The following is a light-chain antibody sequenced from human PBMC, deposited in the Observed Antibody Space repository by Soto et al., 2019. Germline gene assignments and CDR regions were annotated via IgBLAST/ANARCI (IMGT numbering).Light chain of an antibody. J-gene: IGKJ2*01. CDR3: QQYVNWPPTFT. V-gene: IGKV3-15*01. CDR1: QSVSSN. Sequence: EIVMTQSPATLSVSPGERVTLSCRASQSVSSNLAWYQQKPGQPPRLLMYSASTRATGIPGRFSGSGSGTEFTLAISSLQSEDFAVYYCQQYVNWPPTFTFGQGTKLEIK. CDR2: SAS.